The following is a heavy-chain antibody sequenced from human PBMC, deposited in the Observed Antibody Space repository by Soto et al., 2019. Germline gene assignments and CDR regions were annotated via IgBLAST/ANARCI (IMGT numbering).Heavy chain of an antibody. V-gene: IGHV4-4*02. Sequence: QVQLQESGPGLVKPSGTLSLTCAVSGGSISSSNWWRWVRQPPGKGLEWIGEIYHSGSTNYNPSLKVRVPISVVTSKNQFSLKLGSVTAADTAVYYGVRWGGSGWYRNYFDYWGQGSLVTVS. D-gene: IGHD6-19*01. J-gene: IGHJ4*02. CDR3: VRWGGSGWYRNYFDY. CDR1: GGSISSSNW. CDR2: IYHSGST.